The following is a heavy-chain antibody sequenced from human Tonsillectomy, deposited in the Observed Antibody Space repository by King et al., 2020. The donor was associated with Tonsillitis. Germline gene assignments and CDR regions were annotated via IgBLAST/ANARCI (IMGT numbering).Heavy chain of an antibody. Sequence: VQLQESGPGLVKPSETLSLTCTVSGYSISSGYYWGWIRQPPGKGLEWIGSIYHSGSTYYNPSLKSRVTISVDTSKNQFSLKLSSVTAADTAVYYCAGDGLRFLEWLLDYYGMDVWGQGTTVTVSS. J-gene: IGHJ6*02. CDR3: AGDGLRFLEWLLDYYGMDV. CDR2: IYHSGST. CDR1: GYSISSGYY. V-gene: IGHV4-38-2*02. D-gene: IGHD3-3*01.